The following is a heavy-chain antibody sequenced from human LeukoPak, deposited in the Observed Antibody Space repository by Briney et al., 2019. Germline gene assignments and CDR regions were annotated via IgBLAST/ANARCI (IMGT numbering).Heavy chain of an antibody. CDR2: IYPDDSDT. Sequence: GESLKISCQGSGCKFTNYWIAWVRQMPGKGLEWMGSIYPDDSDTRYSPSFQGQVIISADRSSSSAYLQWSSLKASDTAMYFCARGGNYDYYYYFMDVWGKGTTVTVSS. D-gene: IGHD3-16*01. J-gene: IGHJ6*03. V-gene: IGHV5-51*01. CDR3: ARGGNYDYYYYFMDV. CDR1: GCKFTNYW.